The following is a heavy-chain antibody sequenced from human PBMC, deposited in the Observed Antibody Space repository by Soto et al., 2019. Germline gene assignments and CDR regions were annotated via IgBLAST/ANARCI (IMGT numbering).Heavy chain of an antibody. Sequence: ASVKVSCKASGYTFTGYYMHWVRQAPGQGLEWMGWINPNSGGTNYAQKFQGRVTMTRDTSISTAYMELSRLRSDDTAVYYCARADSSSWYDGWYFDYWGQGTLVTVSS. V-gene: IGHV1-2*02. CDR1: GYTFTGYY. J-gene: IGHJ4*02. CDR3: ARADSSSWYDGWYFDY. D-gene: IGHD6-13*01. CDR2: INPNSGGT.